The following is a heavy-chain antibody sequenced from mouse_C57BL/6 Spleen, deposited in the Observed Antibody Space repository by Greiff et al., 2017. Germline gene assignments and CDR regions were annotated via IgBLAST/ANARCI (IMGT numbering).Heavy chain of an antibody. CDR1: GYSITSGYY. CDR3: ARDGTGFAY. V-gene: IGHV3-6*01. CDR2: ISYDGSN. D-gene: IGHD3-3*01. J-gene: IGHJ3*01. Sequence: ESGPGLVKPSQSLSLTCSVTGYSITSGYYWNWIRQFPGNKLEWMGYISYDGSNNYNPSLKNRISITRDTSKNQFFLKLNSVTTEDTATYYCARDGTGFAYWGQGTLVTVSA.